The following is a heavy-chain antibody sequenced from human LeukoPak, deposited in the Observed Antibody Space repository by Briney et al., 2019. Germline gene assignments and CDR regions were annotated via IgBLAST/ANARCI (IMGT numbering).Heavy chain of an antibody. Sequence: GGSLRLSCTASGFTFGDYTMSWVRQAPGKGLEWVGFIRSKVYGGTTEYAASVKGRFTTSRDDSKSIAYLQMNSLKTEDTAVYYCTRTSMAAAGYYFDYWGQGTLVTVSS. CDR1: GFTFGDYT. V-gene: IGHV3-49*04. J-gene: IGHJ4*02. D-gene: IGHD6-13*01. CDR2: IRSKVYGGTT. CDR3: TRTSMAAAGYYFDY.